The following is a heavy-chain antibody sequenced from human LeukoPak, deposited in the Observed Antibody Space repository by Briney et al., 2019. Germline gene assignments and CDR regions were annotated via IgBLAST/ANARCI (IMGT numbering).Heavy chain of an antibody. CDR2: INHSGST. J-gene: IGHJ4*02. V-gene: IGHV4-39*07. CDR3: ARGRVRFGFAYYDFPPDY. CDR1: GGSIRSSYYY. Sequence: SETLSLTCTVSGGSIRSSYYYWSWIRQPPGKGLEWIGEINHSGSTNYNPSLKSRVTISVDTSKNQFSLKLSSVTAADTAVYYCARGRVRFGFAYYDFPPDYWGQGTLVTVSS. D-gene: IGHD3-3*01.